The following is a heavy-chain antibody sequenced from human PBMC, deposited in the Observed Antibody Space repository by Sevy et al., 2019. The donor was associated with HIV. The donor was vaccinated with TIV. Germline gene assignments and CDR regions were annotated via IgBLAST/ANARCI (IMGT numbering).Heavy chain of an antibody. J-gene: IGHJ3*02. CDR1: GFTFSTYN. CDR3: ARIGMITFGGAARGAFDI. V-gene: IGHV3-48*01. Sequence: GGSLRLSCAASGFTFSTYNMHRVRQAPGKGLEWVSYISSTSNTIYYADSVKGRFTISRDNADNSLYLQMKSLRAEDTALYYCARIGMITFGGAARGAFDIWGQGTMVTVSS. D-gene: IGHD3-16*01. CDR2: ISSTSNTI.